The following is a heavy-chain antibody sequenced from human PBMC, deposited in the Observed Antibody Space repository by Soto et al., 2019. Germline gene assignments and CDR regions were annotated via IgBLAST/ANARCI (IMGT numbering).Heavy chain of an antibody. CDR2: IIPIFGTA. Sequence: ASVKVSCKASGVTFSSYAISWVRQAPGQGLEWMGGIIPIFGTANYAQKFQGRVTITADKSTSTAYMELSSLRSEDTAVYYCASLPTGPGYYYGMDVWGQGTTVTVSS. CDR3: ASLPTGPGYYYGMDV. J-gene: IGHJ6*02. CDR1: GVTFSSYA. D-gene: IGHD1-1*01. V-gene: IGHV1-69*06.